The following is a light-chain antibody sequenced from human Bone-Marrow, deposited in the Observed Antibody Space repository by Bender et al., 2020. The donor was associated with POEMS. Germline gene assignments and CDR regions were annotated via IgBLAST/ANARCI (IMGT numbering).Light chain of an antibody. J-gene: IGLJ2*01. Sequence: QSVLTQPPSASATPGQRVTISCSRSASDRGTTPINWYQHLPGTAPKLIIYNSDQRPSGVPDRFSGSMSGTSASLGITGLQTGDEADYYCGTWDTSLGVHLVFGGGTKLTVL. V-gene: IGLV1-44*01. CDR3: GTWDTSLGVHLV. CDR2: NSD. CDR1: ASDRGTTP.